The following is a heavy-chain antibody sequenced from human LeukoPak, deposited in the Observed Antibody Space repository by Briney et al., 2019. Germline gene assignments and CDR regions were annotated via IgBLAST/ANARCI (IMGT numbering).Heavy chain of an antibody. Sequence: GASVKVSCKASGYTFTSYYMHWVRQAPGQGLEWMGTINPSGGSTSYAQKFQGRVTMTRDTSTSTVYMELSSLRSEDTAVYYCARDRHYYDSSGYYREYYFDYWGQGTLVTVSS. J-gene: IGHJ4*02. CDR3: ARDRHYYDSSGYYREYYFDY. V-gene: IGHV1-46*01. D-gene: IGHD3-22*01. CDR2: INPSGGST. CDR1: GYTFTSYY.